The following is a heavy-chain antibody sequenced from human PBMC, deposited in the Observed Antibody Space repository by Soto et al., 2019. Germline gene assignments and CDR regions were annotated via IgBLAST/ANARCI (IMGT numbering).Heavy chain of an antibody. V-gene: IGHV4-34*01. CDR1: GGSFSGYY. CDR3: ARGGYYDFWSGYPRNYYYYMDV. D-gene: IGHD3-3*01. Sequence: QVQLQQWGAGLLKPSETLSLTCAVYGGSFSGYYWSWIRQPPGKGLEWIGEINHSGSTNYNPSLKSRVTISVDTSKNQFCLKLSSVTAADTAVYYCARGGYYDFWSGYPRNYYYYMDVWGKGTTVTVSS. J-gene: IGHJ6*03. CDR2: INHSGST.